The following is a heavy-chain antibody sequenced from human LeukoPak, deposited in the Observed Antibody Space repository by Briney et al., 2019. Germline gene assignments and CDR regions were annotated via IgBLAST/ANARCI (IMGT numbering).Heavy chain of an antibody. J-gene: IGHJ4*02. CDR2: IYYTGST. CDR1: GGSISSYY. V-gene: IGHV4-59*01. Sequence: KPSETLSLTCTVSGGSISSYYWSWIRQPPGKGLEWIGYIYYTGSTNYNPSLKSRVTISVDTSKNQFSLKLSSVTAADTAVYYCARDMSAVAGTSREFDYWGQGTLVTVSS. D-gene: IGHD6-19*01. CDR3: ARDMSAVAGTSREFDY.